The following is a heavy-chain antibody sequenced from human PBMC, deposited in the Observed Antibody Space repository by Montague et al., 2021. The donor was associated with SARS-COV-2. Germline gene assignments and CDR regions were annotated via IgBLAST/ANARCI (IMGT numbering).Heavy chain of an antibody. CDR2: ISSSGSTI. CDR3: ARAEMYYDFWSSYRWTFYYFDY. J-gene: IGHJ4*02. D-gene: IGHD3-3*01. Sequence: SLRLSCAASGFTFSSYEMNWVRQAPGKGLEWVSYISSSGSTIYYADSVKGRFTISRDNAKNSLYLQMNSLRAEDTAVYYCARAEMYYDFWSSYRWTFYYFDYGGQGTLVTVSS. V-gene: IGHV3-48*03. CDR1: GFTFSSYE.